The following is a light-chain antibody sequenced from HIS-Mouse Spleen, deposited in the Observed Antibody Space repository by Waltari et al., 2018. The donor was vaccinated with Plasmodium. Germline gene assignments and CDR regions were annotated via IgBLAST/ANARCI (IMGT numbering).Light chain of an antibody. CDR2: DVS. CDR3: CSYAGSYTYV. CDR1: SSDVGGYNY. V-gene: IGLV2-11*01. J-gene: IGLJ1*01. Sequence: QSALTQPRSVSGSPGQSVTISCTGTSSDVGGYNYVSWSQQHPGKAPKLMIYDVSKRPSGVPDRFSCSKSGNTASLTISGLQAEDEADYYCCSYAGSYTYVFGTGTKVTVL.